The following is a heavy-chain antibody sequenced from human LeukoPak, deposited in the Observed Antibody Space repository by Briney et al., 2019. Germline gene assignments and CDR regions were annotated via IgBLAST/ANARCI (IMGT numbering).Heavy chain of an antibody. V-gene: IGHV1-18*01. D-gene: IGHD3-10*01. CDR1: GYTFTSYG. CDR2: IGTYNGDT. Sequence: ASVKVSCMASGYTFTSYGVSWVRQAPGQGLEWMGWIGTYNGDTNYAQNLQGRVTMTTDTSTSTVYMELRSLTSDDTAMYYCARDIGVSQFDYWGQGALVTVSS. J-gene: IGHJ4*02. CDR3: ARDIGVSQFDY.